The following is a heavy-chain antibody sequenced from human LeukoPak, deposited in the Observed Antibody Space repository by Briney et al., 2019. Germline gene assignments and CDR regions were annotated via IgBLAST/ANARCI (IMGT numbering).Heavy chain of an antibody. Sequence: PGGSLRLSCAASGFTFSTYWMRWVRQAPGKGLVWVSRINTDGTTTTYADSVKGRFTISRDNAKNSLYLQMSSLRDEDTAVYYCARERGVYGSFDSWGQGTLVTVSS. CDR3: ARERGVYGSFDS. CDR2: INTDGTTT. D-gene: IGHD2-8*01. V-gene: IGHV3-74*01. J-gene: IGHJ4*02. CDR1: GFTFSTYW.